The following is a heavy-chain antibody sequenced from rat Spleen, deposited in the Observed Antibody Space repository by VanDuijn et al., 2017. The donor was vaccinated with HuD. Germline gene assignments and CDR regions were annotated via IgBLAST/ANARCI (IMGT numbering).Heavy chain of an antibody. CDR2: INYDGRST. V-gene: IGHV5-29*01. CDR1: GFIFSDHY. J-gene: IGHJ4*01. D-gene: IGHD4-3*01. CDR3: TGHGRGGTTYYYVMDV. Sequence: EVQLVESDGGLVRPGRSLKLSCAASGFIFSDHYVAWVRQAPTKGLEWVATINYDGRSTFYRDSVRDRFTISRDNGKNTLYLQIDSLKAEDTATYYCTGHGRGGTTYYYVMDVWGQGTSVTVSS.